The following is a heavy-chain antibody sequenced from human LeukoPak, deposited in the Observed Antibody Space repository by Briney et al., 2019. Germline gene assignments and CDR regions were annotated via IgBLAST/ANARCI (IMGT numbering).Heavy chain of an antibody. CDR2: IRYDGSNK. J-gene: IGHJ5*02. V-gene: IGHV3-30*02. CDR1: GFTFSSYG. CDR3: ARDPRVALAGTDWFDP. D-gene: IGHD6-19*01. Sequence: GGSLRLSCAASGFTFSSYGMHWVRQAPGKGLEWVAFIRYDGSNKYYADSVKGRFTISRDNSKNTLYLQMNSLRAEDTAMYYCARDPRVALAGTDWFDPWGQGTLVTVSS.